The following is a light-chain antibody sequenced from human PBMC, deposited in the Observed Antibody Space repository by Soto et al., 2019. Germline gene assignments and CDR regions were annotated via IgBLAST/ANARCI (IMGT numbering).Light chain of an antibody. J-gene: IGLJ1*01. V-gene: IGLV3-25*02. Sequence: SYELTQPPSVSVSPGQTARITCSGDALPKQYASWYQQKPGQAPVVVIYQDNERPSGIPERFSGSTSGTTVTLTISGVQAEDEADYYCQSADSSGTYYVFGSGTQLTVL. CDR1: ALPKQY. CDR2: QDN. CDR3: QSADSSGTYYV.